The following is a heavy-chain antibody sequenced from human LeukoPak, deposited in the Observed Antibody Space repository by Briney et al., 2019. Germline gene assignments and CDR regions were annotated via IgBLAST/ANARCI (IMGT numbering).Heavy chain of an antibody. D-gene: IGHD3-22*01. CDR1: GYTFTGYY. V-gene: IGHV1-2*06. CDR2: INPNSGGT. Sequence: SSVNVSCKASGYTFTGYYMHWVRQAPGQGLEWMGRINPNSGGTNYAQKFQGRVEMTRDTSISTASMELSRLRSDDTAVYYCFRTYYYDSSGLDYWGEGTLVTVSS. J-gene: IGHJ4*02. CDR3: FRTYYYDSSGLDY.